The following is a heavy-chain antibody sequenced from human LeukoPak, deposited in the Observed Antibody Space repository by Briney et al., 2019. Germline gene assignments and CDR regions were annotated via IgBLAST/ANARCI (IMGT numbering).Heavy chain of an antibody. D-gene: IGHD3-9*01. CDR3: ARGRHYDLLTGYLDY. J-gene: IGHJ4*02. Sequence: GGSLRLSCAASGFTFSSYSMNWVRQAPGKGLEWVSSISSSSSYIYYADSVKGQFTISRDNAKNSLYLQMNSLRAEDTAVYYCARGRHYDLLTGYLDYWGQGTLVTVSS. CDR2: ISSSSSYI. V-gene: IGHV3-21*01. CDR1: GFTFSSYS.